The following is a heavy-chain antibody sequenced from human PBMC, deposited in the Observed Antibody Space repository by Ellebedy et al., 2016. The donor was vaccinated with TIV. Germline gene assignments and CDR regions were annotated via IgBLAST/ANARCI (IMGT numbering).Heavy chain of an antibody. CDR3: TKEGAEAGRPAYLSYDH. Sequence: GESLKISCAASGFRFSTHGMHWVRQAPGKGLEWVAVISSHGQTTYYADSVKGRFTISRDNYKDTLDLQMNSLRPEDTAVYYCTKEGAEAGRPAYLSYDHWGQGTLVTVSS. CDR1: GFRFSTHG. CDR2: ISSHGQTT. D-gene: IGHD6-19*01. V-gene: IGHV3-30*18. J-gene: IGHJ4*02.